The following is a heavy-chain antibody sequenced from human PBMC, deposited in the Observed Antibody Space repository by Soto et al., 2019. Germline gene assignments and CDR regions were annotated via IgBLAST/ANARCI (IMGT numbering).Heavy chain of an antibody. V-gene: IGHV3-23*01. CDR1: GFIFSNHA. Sequence: GGSLRLSCAASGFIFSNHAMSWVRQVPGKGLEWVSGISAGGNIIYYADSVRGRFTMSRDNSKNMLYLQMNSLRAEDTAVYFCAKRQGIGAAAKYFDFWGQGARCTVAS. J-gene: IGHJ4*02. CDR2: ISAGGNII. CDR3: AKRQGIGAAAKYFDF. D-gene: IGHD6-13*01.